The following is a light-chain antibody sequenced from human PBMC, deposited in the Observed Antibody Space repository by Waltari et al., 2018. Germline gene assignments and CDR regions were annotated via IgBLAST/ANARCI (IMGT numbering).Light chain of an antibody. CDR3: LQTFDLPLS. V-gene: IGKV2D-29*01. CDR2: EVS. Sequence: DIVLTQTPLSLSVAPGQPAAISCPSSHRPPHRDGHTYLSWYFQKAGQPPQLLMFEVSNRVSGVSDRFTGSGSGSGTDFTLKISRVEADDVGLYYCLQTFDLPLSFGGGTKVEIK. CDR1: HRPPHRDGHTY. J-gene: IGKJ4*01.